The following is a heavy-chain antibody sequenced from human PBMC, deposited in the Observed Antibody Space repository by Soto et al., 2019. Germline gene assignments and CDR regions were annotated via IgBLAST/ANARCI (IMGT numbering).Heavy chain of an antibody. CDR2: IYSGGST. V-gene: IGHV3-66*01. CDR1: GFTVSGNY. J-gene: IGHJ4*02. D-gene: IGHD2-2*01. CDR3: VRVGLLVPAA. Sequence: ESGGGLVQPGGSLRLSCAASGFTVSGNYLSWVRQAPGKGLEWVSVIYSGGSTYYADSVKGRFIISRDRSKNTLYLQMDSLRAEDTAVYYCVRVGLLVPAAWGQGTLVTVSS.